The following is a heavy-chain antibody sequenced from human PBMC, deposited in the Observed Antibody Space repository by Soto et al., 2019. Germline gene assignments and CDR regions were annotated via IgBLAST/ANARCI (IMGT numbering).Heavy chain of an antibody. J-gene: IGHJ3*02. CDR2: INHSGST. V-gene: IGHV4-34*01. CDR1: GGSFSGYY. CDR3: ARVGGGSGSYYKHSLAFDI. Sequence: SETLSLTCAVYGGSFSGYYWSWIRQPPGKGLEWIGEINHSGSTNYNPSLKSRVTISVDTSKNQFSLKLSSVTAADTAVYYCARVGGGSGSYYKHSLAFDIWGQGTMVTVSS. D-gene: IGHD3-10*01.